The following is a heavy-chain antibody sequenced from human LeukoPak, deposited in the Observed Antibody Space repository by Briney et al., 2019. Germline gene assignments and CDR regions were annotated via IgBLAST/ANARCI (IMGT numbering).Heavy chain of an antibody. CDR1: GFTVSSNY. Sequence: AGGSLRLSCAASGFTVSSNYMSWVRQAPGKGLEWVSTISDSGANTYYADSVRGRFTISRDNSKNTLYLQKNSLRADDTAIYYCAKSMTLQWRGFFDLWGRGTHVTVSS. J-gene: IGHJ2*01. CDR3: AKSMTLQWRGFFDL. CDR2: ISDSGANT. D-gene: IGHD6-19*01. V-gene: IGHV3-23*01.